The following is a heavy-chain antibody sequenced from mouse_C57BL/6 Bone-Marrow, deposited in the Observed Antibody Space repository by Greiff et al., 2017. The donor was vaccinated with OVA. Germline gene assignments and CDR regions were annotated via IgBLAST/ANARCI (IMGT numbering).Heavy chain of an antibody. D-gene: IGHD2-3*01. V-gene: IGHV14-4*01. Sequence: EVQRVESGAELVRPGASVKLSCTASGFNIKDDYMHWVKQRPEQGLEWIGWIDPENGDTEYASKFQGKATITADTSSNTAYLQLSSLTSEDTAVYYGTGGWLLLAWFAYWGQGTLVTVSA. CDR1: GFNIKDDY. J-gene: IGHJ3*01. CDR3: TGGWLLLAWFAY. CDR2: IDPENGDT.